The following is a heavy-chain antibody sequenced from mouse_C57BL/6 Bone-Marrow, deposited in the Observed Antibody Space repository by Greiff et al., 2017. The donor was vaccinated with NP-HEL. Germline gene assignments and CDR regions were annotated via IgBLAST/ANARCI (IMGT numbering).Heavy chain of an antibody. CDR2: IHPNSGST. CDR1: GYTFTSYW. CDR3: ARTPRFGSSLDD. D-gene: IGHD1-1*01. V-gene: IGHV1-64*01. J-gene: IGHJ2*01. Sequence: VQLQQPGAELVKPGASVKLSCKASGYTFTSYWMHWVKQRPGQGLEWIGMIHPNSGSTNYNEKFKSKATLTVDKSSSTAYMQLSSLTSEDSAVYYCARTPRFGSSLDDWGQGTTLTVSS.